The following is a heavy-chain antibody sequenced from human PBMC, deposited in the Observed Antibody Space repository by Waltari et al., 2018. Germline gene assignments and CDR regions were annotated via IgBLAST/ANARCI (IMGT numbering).Heavy chain of an antibody. J-gene: IGHJ4*02. D-gene: IGHD3-10*01. CDR2: INHGGST. CDR1: SGSFSGYW. Sequence: QVQLQQWGAGLLKPSETLSLTCAVYSGSFSGYWWTWIRQPPGKGLEWIGEINHGGSTNSNPSLKSRVALLVDTSKSHLSLELTSVTAADTAVYYCAIRTFDSGTYSHPYYFDSWGQGTLVTVSS. V-gene: IGHV4-34*01. CDR3: AIRTFDSGTYSHPYYFDS.